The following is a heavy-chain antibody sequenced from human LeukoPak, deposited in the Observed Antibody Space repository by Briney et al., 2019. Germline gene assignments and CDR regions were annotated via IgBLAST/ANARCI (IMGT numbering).Heavy chain of an antibody. J-gene: IGHJ4*02. Sequence: GGSLRLSCAASGFTVSSNYMSWVRQAPGKGLEWVSVIYSGDSTYYADSVKGRFTISRDNSKNTLYLQMNSLRAEDTAVYYCARVYYSGSSYVGSDYWGQGTLVTVSS. CDR1: GFTVSSNY. CDR2: IYSGDST. CDR3: ARVYYSGSSYVGSDY. V-gene: IGHV3-53*01. D-gene: IGHD1-26*01.